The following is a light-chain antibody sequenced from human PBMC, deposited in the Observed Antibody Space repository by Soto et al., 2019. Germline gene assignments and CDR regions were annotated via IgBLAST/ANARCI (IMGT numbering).Light chain of an antibody. CDR3: QHYNDLPPFT. J-gene: IGKJ3*01. CDR1: QDIRTS. V-gene: IGKV1-33*01. CDR2: GAS. Sequence: DIQMTQSPSSLSASVGARVSITCQASQDIRTSLSWFQHKPGRAPKLLIYGASYLETGVPSRFRGSGSGTDFTFTITSLQPEDIPTYYCQHYNDLPPFTFGPGTIVDIK.